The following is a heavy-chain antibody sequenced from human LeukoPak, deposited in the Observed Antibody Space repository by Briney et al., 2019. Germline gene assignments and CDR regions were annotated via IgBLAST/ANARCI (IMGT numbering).Heavy chain of an antibody. D-gene: IGHD5-18*01. CDR2: ISSSSSTI. CDR1: GFTFSSYS. J-gene: IGHJ6*02. CDR3: ARSTAMVPHYYYYGMDV. Sequence: GGSLRLSCAASGFTFSSYSMNWVRQAPGKGLEWVSYISSSSSTIYYEDSVKGRFTISRETAKNSLYLQMNSLRAGDTAVYYCARSTAMVPHYYYYGMDVWGQGTTVTVSS. V-gene: IGHV3-48*01.